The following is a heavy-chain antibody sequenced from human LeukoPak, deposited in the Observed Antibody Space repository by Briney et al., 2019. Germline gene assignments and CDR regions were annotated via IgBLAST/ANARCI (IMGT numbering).Heavy chain of an antibody. V-gene: IGHV3-9*01. Sequence: ALILSCASSGFTFDDYAMHWVRPAPGKGLEWGSRINWNRGSIGYADSVKGRFTSPRDNAKNSLYLQMNSLRAEDTALYYCAKDRGVGSGSYYSELDYWGQGTLVTVSS. CDR1: GFTFDDYA. CDR3: AKDRGVGSGSYYSELDY. CDR2: INWNRGSI. J-gene: IGHJ4*02. D-gene: IGHD3-10*01.